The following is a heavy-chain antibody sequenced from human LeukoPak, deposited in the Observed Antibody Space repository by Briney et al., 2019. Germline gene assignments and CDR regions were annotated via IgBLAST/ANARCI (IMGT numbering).Heavy chain of an antibody. V-gene: IGHV4-31*03. CDR3: ARESIAAAGLFDY. J-gene: IGHJ4*02. D-gene: IGHD6-13*01. CDR1: GGSISSGGYY. Sequence: SETLSLTCTVSGGSISSGGYYWSWIRQHPGKGLEWIGYIYYSGSTYYNPSLKSRVTISVDTSKNQFSLKLSSVTAADTAVYYCARESIAAAGLFDYWGQETLVTVSS. CDR2: IYYSGST.